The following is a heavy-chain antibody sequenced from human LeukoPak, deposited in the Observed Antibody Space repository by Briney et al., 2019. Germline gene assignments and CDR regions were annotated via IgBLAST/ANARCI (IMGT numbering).Heavy chain of an antibody. CDR3: ARDQVVTMVRGIITDGYFDY. CDR2: IYSGGST. D-gene: IGHD3-10*01. Sequence: GGSLRLSCAASGFTVSSNYMSWVRQAPGKGLEWVSTIYSGGSTYYADSVKGRFTISRDNSKNTLYLQMNSLRAEDTAVYYCARDQVVTMVRGIITDGYFDYWGQGTLVTVSS. V-gene: IGHV3-66*01. J-gene: IGHJ4*02. CDR1: GFTVSSNY.